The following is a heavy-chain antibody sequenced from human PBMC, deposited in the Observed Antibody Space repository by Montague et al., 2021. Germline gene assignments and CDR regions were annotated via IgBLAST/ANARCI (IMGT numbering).Heavy chain of an antibody. J-gene: IGHJ5*02. CDR1: SGSIFHAH. D-gene: IGHD3-10*01. V-gene: IGHV4-59*08. CDR3: AKQDYFVSGTSYKGFDP. Sequence: SETLSLTCTVSSGSIFHAHWSWVRQPPGKGLEWLGSMFYGGATSNNPSLTRRVTMSIDTSTNQFSLKLSFVTAADTAVYYCAKQDYFVSGTSYKGFDPWGQGILVTVSS. CDR2: MFYGGAT.